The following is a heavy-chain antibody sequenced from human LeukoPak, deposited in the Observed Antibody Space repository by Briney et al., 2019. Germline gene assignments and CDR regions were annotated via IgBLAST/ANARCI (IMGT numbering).Heavy chain of an antibody. CDR3: ARVLRFLEWLPPDY. D-gene: IGHD3-3*01. CDR2: MNPNSGNT. Sequence: ASVKVSCKASGYTFTSYDINWVRQATGQGLEWMGWMNPNSGNTGYAQKFQGRVTMTRNTSISTAYMELSSLRSEDTAVYYCARVLRFLEWLPPDYWGQGTLVTVSS. CDR1: GYTFTSYD. V-gene: IGHV1-8*01. J-gene: IGHJ4*02.